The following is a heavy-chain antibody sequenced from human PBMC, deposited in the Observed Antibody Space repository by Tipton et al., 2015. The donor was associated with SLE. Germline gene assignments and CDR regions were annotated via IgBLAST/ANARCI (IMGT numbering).Heavy chain of an antibody. J-gene: IGHJ4*02. Sequence: QVQLGQSGAEVKKPGASVKVSCKASGYTFTSYGISWGRQAPGQGLEWMGWISAYNGNTNYAQKLQGRVTMTTDTSTSTAYMELRSLRSDDTAVYYCARASYCSGGSCYPHYFDYWGQGTLVTVSS. V-gene: IGHV1-18*01. CDR1: GYTFTSYG. CDR3: ARASYCSGGSCYPHYFDY. D-gene: IGHD2-15*01. CDR2: ISAYNGNT.